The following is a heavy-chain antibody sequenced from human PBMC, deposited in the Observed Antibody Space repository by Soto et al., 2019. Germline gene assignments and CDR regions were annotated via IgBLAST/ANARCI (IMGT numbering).Heavy chain of an antibody. CDR3: ATGLGYCGGDRYSGPLGY. CDR1: GYSFTSYW. J-gene: IGHJ4*02. D-gene: IGHD2-21*02. Sequence: PGESLKISCKASGYSFTSYWIGWVRQMPGKGLEWMGIIYPGDSDTRYSPSFQGQVTISADKSISTAYLQWSSLKASDTAMYYWATGLGYCGGDRYSGPLGYGGQGTLVTVSS. V-gene: IGHV5-51*01. CDR2: IYPGDSDT.